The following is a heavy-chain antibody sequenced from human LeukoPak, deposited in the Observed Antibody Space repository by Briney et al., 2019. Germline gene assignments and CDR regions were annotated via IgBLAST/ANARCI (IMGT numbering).Heavy chain of an antibody. Sequence: GGSLRLSCVASGFTFITYWMSWVRQAPGKGLEWVANIQEDGGDEYYVDSVEGRFTISIDNAKNSLYLQMNSLRAEDTAVYYCARDRGITTTHEYFEHWGQGTLVTVAS. D-gene: IGHD3-10*01. CDR3: ARDRGITTTHEYFEH. J-gene: IGHJ1*01. V-gene: IGHV3-7*01. CDR1: GFTFITYW. CDR2: IQEDGGDE.